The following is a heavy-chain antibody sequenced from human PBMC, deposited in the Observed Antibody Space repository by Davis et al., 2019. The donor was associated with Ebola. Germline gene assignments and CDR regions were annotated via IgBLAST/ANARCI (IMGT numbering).Heavy chain of an antibody. D-gene: IGHD2-2*02. Sequence: SQTLSLTCAVYGGSFSGYYWNWIRQPPGKGLEWIGEINHSGSTNYNPSLKSRVTISVDTSKNQFSLKLSSATAADTAVYYCARGEWGYCSSTSCYRDYYYGMDVWGQGTTVTVSS. V-gene: IGHV4-34*01. J-gene: IGHJ6*02. CDR1: GGSFSGYY. CDR2: INHSGST. CDR3: ARGEWGYCSSTSCYRDYYYGMDV.